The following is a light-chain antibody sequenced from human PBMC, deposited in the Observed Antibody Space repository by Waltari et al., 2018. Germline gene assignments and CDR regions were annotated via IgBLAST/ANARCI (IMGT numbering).Light chain of an antibody. CDR2: RAG. Sequence: DIQMTQSPSTLSASVGDKVTITCRASQNIDYNLAWYQQKPGKAPQLLIYRAGSLKTGVPSWFSGSGSGTEFTLTISSLQPDDFATYYCQQYKNYPVTFGQGTKLEIK. CDR1: QNIDYN. V-gene: IGKV1-5*03. J-gene: IGKJ2*01. CDR3: QQYKNYPVT.